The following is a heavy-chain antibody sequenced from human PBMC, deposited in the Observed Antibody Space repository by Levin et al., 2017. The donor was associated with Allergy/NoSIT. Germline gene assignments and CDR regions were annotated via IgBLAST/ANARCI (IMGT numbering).Heavy chain of an antibody. Sequence: SETLSLTCTVSGVSISSYYWSWIRQPPGKGLEWIWYMYYSGNTDCNPSLKSRVTISVDTSNNQFSLKLSSVTAADTAVYYCGRHKAVVAYWFDPWGQGTLVTVSS. D-gene: IGHD3-22*01. J-gene: IGHJ5*02. CDR1: GVSISSYY. CDR2: MYYSGNT. CDR3: GRHKAVVAYWFDP. V-gene: IGHV4-59*08.